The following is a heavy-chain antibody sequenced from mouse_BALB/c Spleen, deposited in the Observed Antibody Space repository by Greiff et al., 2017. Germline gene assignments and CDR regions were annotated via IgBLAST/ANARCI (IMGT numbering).Heavy chain of an antibody. V-gene: IGHV5-9-4*01. CDR3: ARRGSSGYVAY. CDR1: GFTFSSYA. CDR2: ISSGGSYT. D-gene: IGHD3-1*01. Sequence: EVKLVESGGGLVKPGGSLKLSCAASGFTFSSYAMSWVRQSPEKRLEWVAEISSGGSYTYYPDTVTGRFTISRDNAKNTLYLEMSSLRSEDTAMYYCARRGSSGYVAYWGQGTLVTVSA. J-gene: IGHJ3*01.